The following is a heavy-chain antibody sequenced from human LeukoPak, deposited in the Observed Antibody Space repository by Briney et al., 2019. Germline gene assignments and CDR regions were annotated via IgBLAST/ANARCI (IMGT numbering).Heavy chain of an antibody. Sequence: SETLSLTCTVSGYSISSGYYWGWIRPPPGKWLEWIGYIYYSGSTNYNPSLKSRVTISVDTSKNQFSLKLSSVTAADTAVYYCAREAMVRGVIGPDYYYYMDVWGKGTTVTISS. CDR3: AREAMVRGVIGPDYYYYMDV. CDR1: GYSISSGYY. CDR2: IYYSGST. D-gene: IGHD3-10*01. V-gene: IGHV4-38-2*02. J-gene: IGHJ6*03.